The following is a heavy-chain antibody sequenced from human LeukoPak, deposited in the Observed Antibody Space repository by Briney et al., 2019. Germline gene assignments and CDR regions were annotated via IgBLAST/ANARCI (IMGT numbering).Heavy chain of an antibody. CDR3: SREGLGIVVVPAVTHDAFDI. CDR2: ISSSGSTI. Sequence: GGSLRLSCAASGFTFSSYEMNWVRQAPGKGRERVSYISSSGSTIYYADSVKGRFTISRDNAKNSLYLQLKSLRAEDKDVYYCSREGLGIVVVPAVTHDAFDIWGQGTMVTVSS. V-gene: IGHV3-48*03. J-gene: IGHJ3*02. D-gene: IGHD2-2*03. CDR1: GFTFSSYE.